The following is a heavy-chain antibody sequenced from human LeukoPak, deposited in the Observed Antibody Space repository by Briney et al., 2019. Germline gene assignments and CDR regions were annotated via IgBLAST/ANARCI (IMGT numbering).Heavy chain of an antibody. CDR2: IYYSGCT. CDR1: GGSISSSSYY. V-gene: IGHV4-39*07. D-gene: IGHD4-11*01. Sequence: SETLSLTCTVSGGSISSSSYYWGWIRQPPGKGLEWIGSIYYSGCTYYNPSLKSRVTISVDTSKNQFSLKLSSVTAADTAVYYCARDYSNYNFGFDPWGQGTLVTVSS. J-gene: IGHJ5*02. CDR3: ARDYSNYNFGFDP.